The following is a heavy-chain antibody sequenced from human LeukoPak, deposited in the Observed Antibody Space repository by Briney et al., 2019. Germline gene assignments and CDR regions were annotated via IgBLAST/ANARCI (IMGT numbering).Heavy chain of an antibody. V-gene: IGHV4-39*01. J-gene: IGHJ6*02. CDR2: IYYSGNT. CDR3: ARSPVEGLDPAPGYSYGFYYGLDV. CDR1: GGSISSSSYY. Sequence: PSETLSLTCAVSGGSISSSSYYWGWIRQPPGKGLEWIGSIYYSGNTYYNPSLKSRVTISVDTSKNQFSLRLSSATAADTAVYYCARSPVEGLDPAPGYSYGFYYGLDVWGLGTTVTVSS. D-gene: IGHD5-12*01.